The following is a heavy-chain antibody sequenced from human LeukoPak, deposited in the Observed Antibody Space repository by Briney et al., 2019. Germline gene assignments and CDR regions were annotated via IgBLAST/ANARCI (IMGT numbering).Heavy chain of an antibody. CDR1: GYTLTRFY. V-gene: IGHV1-8*01. J-gene: IGHJ5*02. CDR3: ARSRSRRYSSGWYYNWFDP. CDR2: IKPQNGNT. Sequence: ASVEVSRKGSGYTLTRFYIKMGGQGPGQRDEWVGWIKPQNGNTGYAQKFQGRVTMTRNTSISTAYMELSSLRSEDTAVYYCARSRSRRYSSGWYYNWFDPWGQGTLVTVSS. D-gene: IGHD6-19*01.